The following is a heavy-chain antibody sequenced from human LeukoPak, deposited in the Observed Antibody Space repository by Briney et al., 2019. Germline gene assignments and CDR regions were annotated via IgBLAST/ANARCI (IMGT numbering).Heavy chain of an antibody. CDR3: ARLGFSNY. Sequence: SETLSLTCAVYGGSFSGYYWSWIRQPPGEGLEWIGEINHSGSTNYNPSLKSRVTISVDTSKNQISLKLSSVTAADTAVYYCARLGFSNYWGQGTLVTVSS. CDR2: INHSGST. V-gene: IGHV4-34*01. CDR1: GGSFSGYY. D-gene: IGHD3-16*01. J-gene: IGHJ4*02.